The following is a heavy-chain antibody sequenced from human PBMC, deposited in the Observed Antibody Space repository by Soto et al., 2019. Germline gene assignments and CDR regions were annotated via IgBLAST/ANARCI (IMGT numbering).Heavy chain of an antibody. CDR2: ISGSGGST. V-gene: IGHV3-23*01. CDR3: AKDLLRVVRGFITTLTYYFDY. Sequence: EVQLLESGGGLVQPGGSLRLSCAASGFTFSSYAMSWVHQAPGKGLEWVSAISGSGGSTYYADSVKGRFTISRDDSKNRLYLQMNSLRAEDTAVYYCAKDLLRVVRGFITTLTYYFDYWGQGTLVTVSS. CDR1: GFTFSSYA. J-gene: IGHJ4*02. D-gene: IGHD3-10*01.